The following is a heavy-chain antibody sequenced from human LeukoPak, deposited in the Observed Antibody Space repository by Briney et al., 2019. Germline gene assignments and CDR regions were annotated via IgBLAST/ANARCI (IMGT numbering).Heavy chain of an antibody. CDR3: ARDASRGSGYYYVDY. CDR2: ISSSGSTI. J-gene: IGHJ4*02. CDR1: GFTFSDYY. D-gene: IGHD3-22*01. Sequence: PGGSLGLSCAASGFTFSDYYMSWIRQAPGKGLEWVSYISSSGSTIYYADSVKGRFTISRDNAKNSLYLQMNSLRAEDTAVYYCARDASRGSGYYYVDYWGQGTLVTVSS. V-gene: IGHV3-11*04.